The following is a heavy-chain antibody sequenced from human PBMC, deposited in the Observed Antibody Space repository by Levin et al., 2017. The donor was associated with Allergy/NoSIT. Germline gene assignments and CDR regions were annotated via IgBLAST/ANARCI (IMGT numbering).Heavy chain of an antibody. CDR1: GGSISSSSYY. D-gene: IGHD3-22*01. CDR3: ARQEVVVTRLFDY. J-gene: IGHJ4*02. V-gene: IGHV4-39*01. CDR2: IYYSGST. Sequence: KSGGSLRLSCTVSGGSISSSSYYWGWIRQPPGKGLEWIGSIYYSGSTYYNPSLKSRVTISVDTSKNQFSLKLSSVTAADTAVYYCARQEVVVTRLFDYWGQGTLVTVSS.